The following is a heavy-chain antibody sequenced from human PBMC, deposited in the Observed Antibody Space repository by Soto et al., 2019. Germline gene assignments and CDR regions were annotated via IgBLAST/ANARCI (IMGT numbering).Heavy chain of an antibody. J-gene: IGHJ5*02. V-gene: IGHV4-59*01. CDR2: IYYSGST. CDR3: ARGAYYYDSSGYSGWFDP. Sequence: SETLSLTCTVSGGSISSYCWSWIRQPPGKGLEWIGYIYYSGSTNYNPSLKSRVTISVDTSKNQFSLKLSSVTAADTAVYYCARGAYYYDSSGYSGWFDPWGQGPLVTV. D-gene: IGHD3-22*01. CDR1: GGSISSYC.